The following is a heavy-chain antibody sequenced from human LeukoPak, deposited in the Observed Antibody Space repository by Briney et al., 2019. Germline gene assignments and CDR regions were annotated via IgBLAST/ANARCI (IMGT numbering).Heavy chain of an antibody. Sequence: SGGSLRLSCAASGFTFRSYGMHWVRQAPGKGLEWVAVIWYDGSNKDYADSVKGRFAISRDKSKNTLNLQMNSLRAEDTAVYYCVREWYGFDYWGQGTLVTVSS. CDR2: IWYDGSNK. V-gene: IGHV3-33*01. D-gene: IGHD1-14*01. CDR3: VREWYGFDY. J-gene: IGHJ4*02. CDR1: GFTFRSYG.